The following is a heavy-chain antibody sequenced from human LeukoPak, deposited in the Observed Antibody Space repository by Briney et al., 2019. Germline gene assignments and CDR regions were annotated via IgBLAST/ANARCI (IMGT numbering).Heavy chain of an antibody. CDR2: ISAYNGNT. CDR1: GYTFTSYG. CDR3: ARGYCSSTSCPYGMDV. Sequence: ASVKVSCKASGYTFTSYGISWVRQAPGQGLEWMGWISAYNGNTNYAQKLQDRVTMTTDTSTSTAYMELRSLRSDDTAVYYCARGYCSSTSCPYGMDVWGQGTTVTVSS. J-gene: IGHJ6*02. V-gene: IGHV1-18*01. D-gene: IGHD2-2*01.